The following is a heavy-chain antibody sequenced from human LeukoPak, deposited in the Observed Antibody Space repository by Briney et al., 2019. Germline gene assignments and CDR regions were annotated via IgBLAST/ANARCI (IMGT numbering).Heavy chain of an antibody. Sequence: ASVKVSCKASGYTFDNFYIHWVRQAPGQGPEWMGWINCNDGSTNFAQKFQGRVTMTRVTAMSTVYMDLSGLGPDDTAIYYCARDEGSNYNQLDSWGQGTLVTVSS. CDR2: INCNDGST. CDR3: ARDEGSNYNQLDS. V-gene: IGHV1-2*02. D-gene: IGHD1-14*01. CDR1: GYTFDNFY. J-gene: IGHJ5*01.